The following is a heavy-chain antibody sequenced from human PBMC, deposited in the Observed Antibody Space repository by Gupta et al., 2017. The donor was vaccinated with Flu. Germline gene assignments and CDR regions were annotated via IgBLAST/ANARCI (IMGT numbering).Heavy chain of an antibody. Sequence: EVQLLESGGDLVQPGGSLRLSCAASGFTFSSHAMSWVRQAPGKGLEWVSGISASLGTTYYAVSVKGRFTISRDNSKNTLYLQMNSLRAEDTAVYYCAKNSGTSVSNYGDYAGYWGQGILVTVSS. D-gene: IGHD4-17*01. CDR2: ISASLGTT. V-gene: IGHV3-23*01. CDR1: GFTFSSHA. CDR3: AKNSGTSVSNYGDYAGY. J-gene: IGHJ4*02.